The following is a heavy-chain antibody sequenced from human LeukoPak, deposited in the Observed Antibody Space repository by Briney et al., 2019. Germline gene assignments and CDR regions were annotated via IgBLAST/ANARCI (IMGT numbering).Heavy chain of an antibody. D-gene: IGHD6-13*01. CDR2: IYTSGST. Sequence: SETLSLTCTVSGGSISSYYWSWIRQPAGKGLEWIGRIYTSGSTNYNPSLKSRVTISVDTSKNQFSLKLSSVTAADTAVYYCARAPYSSSWSGHGLYNWFDPWGQGTLVTVSS. CDR1: GGSISSYY. CDR3: ARAPYSSSWSGHGLYNWFDP. V-gene: IGHV4-4*07. J-gene: IGHJ5*02.